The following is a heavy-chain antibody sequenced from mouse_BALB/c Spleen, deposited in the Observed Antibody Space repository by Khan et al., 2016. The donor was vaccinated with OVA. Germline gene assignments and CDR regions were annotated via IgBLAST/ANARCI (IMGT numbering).Heavy chain of an antibody. CDR2: ISSLAYSM. V-gene: IGHV5-15*02. CDR3: ARSWAMDY. Sequence: EVELVESGGGLVQPGGSRKLSCAASGFTFRDYGMAWVRQAPGKGPEWVAFISSLAYSMYYADTVTGRFTISRENAKNTLYLEMSSLRSEDTALYYCARSWAMDYWGQGTSVTVSS. CDR1: GFTFRDYG. J-gene: IGHJ4*01.